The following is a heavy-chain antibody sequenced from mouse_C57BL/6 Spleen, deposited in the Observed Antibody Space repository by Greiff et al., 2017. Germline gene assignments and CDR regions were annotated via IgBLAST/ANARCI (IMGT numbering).Heavy chain of an antibody. V-gene: IGHV1-63*01. Sequence: VKLVESGAELVRPGTSVKMSCKASGYTFTNYWIGWAKQRPGHGLEWIGDIYPGGGYTNYNEKFKGKATLTADKSSSTAYMQFSSLTSEDSAIYYCARGWDGYFDVWGTGTTVTVSS. CDR1: GYTFTNYW. D-gene: IGHD4-1*01. CDR2: IYPGGGYT. J-gene: IGHJ1*03. CDR3: ARGWDGYFDV.